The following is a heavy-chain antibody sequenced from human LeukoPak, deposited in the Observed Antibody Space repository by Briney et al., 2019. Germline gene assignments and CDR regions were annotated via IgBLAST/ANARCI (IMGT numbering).Heavy chain of an antibody. CDR2: IYYSGST. J-gene: IGHJ5*02. CDR3: ARGVGYRNWFDP. D-gene: IGHD1-1*01. V-gene: IGHV4-39*07. CDR1: GGSISSSSYY. Sequence: SETLSLTCTVSGGSISSSSYYWGWIRQPPGKGLEWIGSIYYSGSTYYNPSLKSRVTVSVDTSKNQFSLKLSSVTAADTAVYYCARGVGYRNWFDPWGQGTLVTVSS.